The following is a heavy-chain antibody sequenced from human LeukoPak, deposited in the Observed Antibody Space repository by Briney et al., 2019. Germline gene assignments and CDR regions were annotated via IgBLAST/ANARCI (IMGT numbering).Heavy chain of an antibody. CDR1: VYTFTDFD. CDR2: MNPNSGNT. Sequence: GASVSVSCKASVYTFTDFDINWVRQAPGRGLEWMGWMNPNSGNTVYAQKFQGRVTMTRDTSINTGRMELTSLTSEDTAVYYCARALDRSYYYVYLSWGQGTVISVSS. D-gene: IGHD3-16*01. J-gene: IGHJ5*02. CDR3: ARALDRSYYYVYLS. V-gene: IGHV1-8*01.